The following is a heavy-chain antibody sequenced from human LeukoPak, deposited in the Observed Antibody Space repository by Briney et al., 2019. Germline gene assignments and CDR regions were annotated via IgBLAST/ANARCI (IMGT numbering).Heavy chain of an antibody. CDR1: GFTFSSYS. V-gene: IGHV3-48*04. Sequence: GGSLRLSCVASGFTFSSYSMNWVRQFPGKGLEWLSFISNSSSIIYHTDSVKGRFTISRDNAKNSVYLQMNNLTAEDTAVYYCARGGMASPDPWGQGTLVAVSS. CDR2: ISNSSSII. CDR3: ARGGMASPDP. J-gene: IGHJ5*02. D-gene: IGHD5-24*01.